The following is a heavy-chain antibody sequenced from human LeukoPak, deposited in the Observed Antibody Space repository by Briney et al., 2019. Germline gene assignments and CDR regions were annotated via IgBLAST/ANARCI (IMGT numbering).Heavy chain of an antibody. CDR1: GYSFTNYW. CDR2: IYPGDSNT. V-gene: IGHV5-51*01. Sequence: GESLKISCKGSGYSFTNYWIVWVRQMPGRGLEYMGFIYPGDSNTRYSPSFQGQVTISADKSISTAYLQWSSLKASDTAMYYCARHRISDHDSGVSWCDPWGQGTLVTVSS. J-gene: IGHJ5*02. D-gene: IGHD5-12*01. CDR3: ARHRISDHDSGVSWCDP.